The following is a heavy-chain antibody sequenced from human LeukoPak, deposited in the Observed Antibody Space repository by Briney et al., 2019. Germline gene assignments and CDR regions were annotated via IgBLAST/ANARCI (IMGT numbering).Heavy chain of an antibody. J-gene: IGHJ4*02. CDR3: ATGNGYSYGRYYFDY. CDR1: GFTFSSYA. V-gene: IGHV3-23*01. CDR2: ITASGGNT. Sequence: GGSLRLSCAASGFTFSSYAMGWVRQAPGKGLEWVSAITASGGNTYYADSVKGRFTISRDNSKNTLYLQANSPRADGTAVYYCATGNGYSYGRYYFDYWGQGTLVTVSS. D-gene: IGHD5-18*01.